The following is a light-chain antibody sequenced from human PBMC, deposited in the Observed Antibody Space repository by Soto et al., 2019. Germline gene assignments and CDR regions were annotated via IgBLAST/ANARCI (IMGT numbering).Light chain of an antibody. V-gene: IGLV2-14*01. Sequence: QSALTQPASVSGSPGQSVTISCTGTSGDFFGYSYVSWYQQHPGKAPKVIIYEVSNRPSGVSNRFSASKSDNMASLTISGLQAEDEADYFCSSYTSTNSLYGFGTGTKSPS. J-gene: IGLJ1*01. CDR3: SSYTSTNSLYG. CDR1: SGDFFGYSY. CDR2: EVS.